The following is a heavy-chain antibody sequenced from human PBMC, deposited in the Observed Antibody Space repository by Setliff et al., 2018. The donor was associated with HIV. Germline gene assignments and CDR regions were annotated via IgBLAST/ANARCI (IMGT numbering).Heavy chain of an antibody. CDR1: GYTFTGYY. Sequence: ASVKVSCKASGYTFTGYYMHWVRQAPGQGLEWMGWINPNSGGTNYAQKFQGWVTMTRDTSISTAYMELSRLRSDDTAVYYCAKSRVGFSVPYDAFDIWGQGTMVTVSS. J-gene: IGHJ3*02. CDR2: INPNSGGT. CDR3: AKSRVGFSVPYDAFDI. V-gene: IGHV1-2*04. D-gene: IGHD1-26*01.